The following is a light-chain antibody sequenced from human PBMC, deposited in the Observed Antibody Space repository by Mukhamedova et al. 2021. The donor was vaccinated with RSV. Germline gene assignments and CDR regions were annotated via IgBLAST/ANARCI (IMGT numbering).Light chain of an antibody. CDR2: DAS. CDR3: EQYGSSLPT. V-gene: IGKV3D-20*01. J-gene: IGKJ1*01. Sequence: LAPRLLIYDASSRATGTPDRFSGSGSGTDFTLAISRLEPEDFAVYYCEQYGSSLPTFVQGTK.